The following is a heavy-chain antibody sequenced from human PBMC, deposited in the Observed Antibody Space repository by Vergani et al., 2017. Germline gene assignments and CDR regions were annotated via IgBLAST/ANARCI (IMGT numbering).Heavy chain of an antibody. CDR3: ARGRLGYCSGGSCYPFDY. Sequence: QVQLQESGPGLVKPSQTLSLTCSVSGDSISSGVYYWSWIRQPPGKGLEWIGEINHSGSTNYNPSLKSRVTISVDTSKNQFSLKLSSVTAADTAVYYCARGRLGYCSGGSCYPFDYWGQGTLVTVSS. CDR2: INHSGST. V-gene: IGHV4-39*07. J-gene: IGHJ4*02. D-gene: IGHD2-15*01. CDR1: GDSISSGVYY.